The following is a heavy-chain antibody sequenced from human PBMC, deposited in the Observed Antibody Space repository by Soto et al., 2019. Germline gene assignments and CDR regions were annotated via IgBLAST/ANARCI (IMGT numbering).Heavy chain of an antibody. D-gene: IGHD2-2*01. CDR1: GGSISSYY. J-gene: IGHJ6*03. V-gene: IGHV4-59*01. Sequence: PSETLSLTCTVSGGSISSYYWSWIRQPPGKGLEWIGYIYYSGSTNYNPSLKSRVTISVDTSKNQFSLKLSSVTAADTAVYYCARGRPQKGGYCSSTSCYSYYYYYMDVWGKGTKVTVSS. CDR3: ARGRPQKGGYCSSTSCYSYYYYYMDV. CDR2: IYYSGST.